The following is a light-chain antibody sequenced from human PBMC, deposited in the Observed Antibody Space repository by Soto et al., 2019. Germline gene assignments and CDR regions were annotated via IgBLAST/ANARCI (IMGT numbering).Light chain of an antibody. Sequence: DIQMTQSPSSVSASVGDRVTMTCRASQGISSWLVWYQQKAGKAPKLLIYAASKLQSGVPSRFSGSGSGTDFTLPISSLQPEDSATHYCQQAHSFPQTFGQGTKVEIK. V-gene: IGKV1-12*01. CDR1: QGISSW. CDR2: AAS. CDR3: QQAHSFPQT. J-gene: IGKJ1*01.